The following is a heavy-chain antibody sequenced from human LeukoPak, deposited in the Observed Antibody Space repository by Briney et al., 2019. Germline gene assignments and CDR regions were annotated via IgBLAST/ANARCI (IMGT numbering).Heavy chain of an antibody. CDR3: AREEDLGYFDY. Sequence: SETLSLTCSVSGGSISSGSYYWSWIRQPAGKGLEWIGRIYTSGSTNYNPSLKSRVTISVDTSKNQFSLNLTSVTATDTAVYYCAREEDLGYFDYWGQGTLVTVSS. CDR2: IYTSGST. J-gene: IGHJ4*02. CDR1: GGSISSGSYY. V-gene: IGHV4-61*02. D-gene: IGHD7-27*01.